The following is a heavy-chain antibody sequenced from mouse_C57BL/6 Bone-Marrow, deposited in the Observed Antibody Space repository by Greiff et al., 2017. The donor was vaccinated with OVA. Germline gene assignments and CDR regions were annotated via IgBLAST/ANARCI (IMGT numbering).Heavy chain of an antibody. D-gene: IGHD2-3*01. CDR2: IRLKSDNYAT. Sequence: EVKLMESGGGLVQPGGSMKLSCVASGFTFSNYWMNWVRQSPEKGLEWVAQIRLKSDNYATHYAESVKGRFTISRDDSKSSVYLQMNNLRAEDTGIYYCTEGDGYYVPYAMDYWGQGTSVTVSS. CDR3: TEGDGYYVPYAMDY. CDR1: GFTFSNYW. J-gene: IGHJ4*01. V-gene: IGHV6-3*01.